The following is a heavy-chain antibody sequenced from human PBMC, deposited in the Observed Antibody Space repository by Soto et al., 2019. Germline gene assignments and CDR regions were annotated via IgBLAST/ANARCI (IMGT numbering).Heavy chain of an antibody. J-gene: IGHJ4*02. Sequence: QVQLVESGGGVVQPGRSLRLSCAASGFTFSSYAMHWVRQAPGKGLEWVAVISYDGSNKYYADSVKGRFTISRDNSKNTLYLQMNSLRAEDTAVYYCARSPGYSLYYFDYWGQGTLVTVSS. CDR3: ARSPGYSLYYFDY. CDR1: GFTFSSYA. CDR2: ISYDGSNK. D-gene: IGHD1-26*01. V-gene: IGHV3-30-3*01.